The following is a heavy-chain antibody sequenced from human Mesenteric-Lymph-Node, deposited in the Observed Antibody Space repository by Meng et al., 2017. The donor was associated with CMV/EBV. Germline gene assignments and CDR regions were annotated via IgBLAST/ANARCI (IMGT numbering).Heavy chain of an antibody. CDR1: GFTFSSYW. CDR2: IKQDGSEK. CDR3: ARDHIVVVPAARYYSGLDV. D-gene: IGHD2-2*01. Sequence: GGSLRLSCAASGFTFSSYWMSWVRQAPGKGLEWVANIKQDGSEKYYVDSVKGRFTISRDNAKNSLYLQMNSLRAEDTAVYYCARDHIVVVPAARYYSGLDVWGQGTTVTVSS. V-gene: IGHV3-7*01. J-gene: IGHJ6*02.